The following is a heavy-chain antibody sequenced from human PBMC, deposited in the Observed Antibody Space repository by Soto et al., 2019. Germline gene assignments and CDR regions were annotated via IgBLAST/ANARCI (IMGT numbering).Heavy chain of an antibody. CDR1: GYTFTSYA. D-gene: IGHD2-2*01. Sequence: ASVKVSCKASGYTFTSYAMHWVRQAPGQRLEWMGWINAGNGNTKYSQKFQGRVTITRDTSASTAYMELSSLRSEDTAVYYCTRPSHCSSTSCPPLYWGQGTLVTV. J-gene: IGHJ4*02. CDR3: TRPSHCSSTSCPPLY. V-gene: IGHV1-3*01. CDR2: INAGNGNT.